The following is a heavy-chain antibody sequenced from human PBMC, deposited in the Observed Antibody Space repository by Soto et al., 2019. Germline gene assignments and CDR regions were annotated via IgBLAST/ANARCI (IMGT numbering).Heavy chain of an antibody. CDR3: AIRIAVAGYPYYYYYGMDV. D-gene: IGHD6-19*01. CDR2: ISAYNGNT. J-gene: IGHJ6*02. Sequence: VASVKVSCKASGYTFTSYGISWVRQAPGQGLEWMGWISAYNGNTNYAQKLQGRVTMTTDTSTSTAYMELRSLRSDDTAVYYCAIRIAVAGYPYYYYYGMDVWGQGTTVTVSS. CDR1: GYTFTSYG. V-gene: IGHV1-18*04.